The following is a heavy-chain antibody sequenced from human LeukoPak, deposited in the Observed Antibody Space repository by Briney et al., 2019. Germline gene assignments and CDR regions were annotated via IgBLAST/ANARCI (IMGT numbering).Heavy chain of an antibody. CDR3: ARHRDCSSGACYPDY. J-gene: IGHJ4*02. V-gene: IGHV5-10-1*01. CDR1: GYSFTSHW. D-gene: IGHD2-15*01. Sequence: GESLKISCKGSGYSFTSHWISWVRQMPGKGLERMGRIAPSGSYTNYRPSFQGHVTISADKSISTAYLQWSSLKASDTAMYYCARHRDCSSGACYPDYWGRGTLVTVSS. CDR2: IAPSGSYT.